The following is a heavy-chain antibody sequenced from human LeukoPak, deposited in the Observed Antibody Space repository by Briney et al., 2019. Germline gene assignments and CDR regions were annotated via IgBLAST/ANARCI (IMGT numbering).Heavy chain of an antibody. D-gene: IGHD1-7*01. CDR1: GDSISSYY. CDR3: AGGRDGTTNDY. J-gene: IGHJ4*02. CDR2: DYYSGSP. V-gene: IGHV4-59*01. Sequence: SETLSLACTVPGDSISSYYGSSIRQPPGKGLERIGHDYYSGSPNYNPSLKGRVTISVDTSKNQFSLKLTSVTAADTAVYSCAGGRDGTTNDYWGQGTLVTVSS.